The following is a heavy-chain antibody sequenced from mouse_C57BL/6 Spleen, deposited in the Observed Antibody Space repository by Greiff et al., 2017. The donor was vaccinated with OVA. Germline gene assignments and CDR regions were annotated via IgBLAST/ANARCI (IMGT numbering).Heavy chain of an antibody. V-gene: IGHV1-69*01. J-gene: IGHJ4*01. D-gene: IGHD2-4*01. CDR1: GYTFTSYW. Sequence: QVQLQQPGAELVMPGASVKLSCKASGYTFTSYWMHWVKQRPGQGLEWIGEIDPSDSYTNYNQKFKGKSTLTVDKSSSTAYMQLSSLTSEDSAVYYCARSFYDYDGGYYAMDYWGQGTSVTVSS. CDR3: ARSFYDYDGGYYAMDY. CDR2: IDPSDSYT.